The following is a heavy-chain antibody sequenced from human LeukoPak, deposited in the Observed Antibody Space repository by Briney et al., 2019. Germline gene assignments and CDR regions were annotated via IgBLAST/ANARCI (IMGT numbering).Heavy chain of an antibody. CDR1: GFTFSDYY. CDR3: ARDPAFYDSRFFDY. V-gene: IGHV3-11*01. J-gene: IGHJ4*02. CDR2: ISSSGSTI. D-gene: IGHD3-22*01. Sequence: GGSLRLSCAASGFTFSDYYMSWIRQAPGKGLEWVSYISSSGSTIHYADSVKGRFTISRDNAKNSLYLQMNSLRAEDTAVYYCARDPAFYDSRFFDYWGQGTLVTVSS.